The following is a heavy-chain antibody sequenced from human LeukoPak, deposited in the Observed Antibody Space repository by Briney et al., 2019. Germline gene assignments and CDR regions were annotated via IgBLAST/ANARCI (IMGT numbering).Heavy chain of an antibody. D-gene: IGHD4-17*01. CDR2: IYYSGST. CDR3: ARGGYTVTVYYYGMDV. J-gene: IGHJ6*02. V-gene: IGHV4-39*07. CDR1: GGSISSSSFY. Sequence: SETLSLTCTVSGGSISSSSFYWGWIRQSPGKGLDYIGIIYYSGSTYYNPSLKSRVTISVDTSKNQFSLKLSSVTAADTAVYYCARGGYTVTVYYYGMDVWGQGTTVTVSS.